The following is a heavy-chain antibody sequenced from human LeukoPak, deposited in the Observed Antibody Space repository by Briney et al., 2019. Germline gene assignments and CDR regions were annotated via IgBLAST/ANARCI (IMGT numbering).Heavy chain of an antibody. CDR2: IYTSGST. Sequence: SETLSLTCTVSGGSISSGSYYWSWIRQPAGKGLEWIGRIYTSGSTNYNPSLKSRVTISVDTSKNQFSLKLSSVTAADTAVYYCARGRFFDSFPVGTFDNWGQGTLVTVSS. D-gene: IGHD3-9*01. V-gene: IGHV4-61*02. CDR1: GGSISSGSYY. CDR3: ARGRFFDSFPVGTFDN. J-gene: IGHJ4*02.